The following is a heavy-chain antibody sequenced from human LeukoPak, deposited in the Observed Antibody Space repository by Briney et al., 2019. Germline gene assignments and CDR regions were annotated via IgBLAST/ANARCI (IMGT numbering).Heavy chain of an antibody. V-gene: IGHV3-48*01. CDR1: GFTFSSYS. D-gene: IGHD2/OR15-2a*01. J-gene: IGHJ3*02. Sequence: GGSLRLSCAASGFTFSSYSMNWVRQAPGKGLEWISYISSSSSAIYYGDSVEGRFTISRDNSKNTLYLQMNSLRAEDTAVYYCANRRGTQVLGNNIDIWGQGTLVTVSS. CDR3: ANRRGTQVLGNNIDI. CDR2: ISSSSSAI.